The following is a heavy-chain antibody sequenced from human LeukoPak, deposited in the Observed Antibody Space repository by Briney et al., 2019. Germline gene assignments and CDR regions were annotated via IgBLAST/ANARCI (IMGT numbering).Heavy chain of an antibody. CDR1: GFTFSSYG. J-gene: IGHJ4*02. Sequence: SLRLSCAASGFTFSSYGMHWVRQAPGKGLEWVAIISNDGSRKYYAHSVEGRFTISRDNSKNTLYLQMDSLRAEDTAVYYCARDRAWNYFDYWGQGTLVTVSS. D-gene: IGHD3-3*01. CDR3: ARDRAWNYFDY. CDR2: ISNDGSRK. V-gene: IGHV3-30*03.